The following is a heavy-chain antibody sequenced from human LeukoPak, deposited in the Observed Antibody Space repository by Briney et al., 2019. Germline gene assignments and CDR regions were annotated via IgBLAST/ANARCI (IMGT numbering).Heavy chain of an antibody. CDR1: GFTFNSYW. CDR3: ARYEQRPGVTASDP. D-gene: IGHD2-21*02. J-gene: IGHJ5*02. V-gene: IGHV3-74*01. Sequence: GGSLRLSCAASGFTFNSYWMVWFRQAPGKGLVWVSCINPDGSWTLHADSVKGRFAISRDYARNTLCLQMNSLGVEDTAMYYCARYEQRPGVTASDPWSQGTLVTVSS. CDR2: INPDGSWT.